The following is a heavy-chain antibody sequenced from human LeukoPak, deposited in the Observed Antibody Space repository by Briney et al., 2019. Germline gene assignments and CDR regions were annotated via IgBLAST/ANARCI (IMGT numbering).Heavy chain of an antibody. CDR3: ARDVLIAADGVIRLDAFDI. CDR1: GFTFSSYN. Sequence: GGSLRLPCAASGFTFSSYNMNWVRQTPGKGLEWVSSISSSSSFIYYADSVKGRFTISRDNAKNSLYLQMNSLRAEDTAVYYCARDVLIAADGVIRLDAFDIWGQGTVVTVSS. J-gene: IGHJ3*02. CDR2: ISSSSSFI. V-gene: IGHV3-21*01. D-gene: IGHD6-13*01.